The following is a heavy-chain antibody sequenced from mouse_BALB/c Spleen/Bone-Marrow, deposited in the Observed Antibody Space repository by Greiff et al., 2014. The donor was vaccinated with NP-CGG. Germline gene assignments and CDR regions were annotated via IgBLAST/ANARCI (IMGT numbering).Heavy chain of an antibody. D-gene: IGHD2-2*01. CDR3: ARKGYTGYFDV. CDR2: IWSGGGT. J-gene: IGHJ1*01. CDR1: GFSLTTYG. Sequence: VKLVESGPGLVKPSQSLSITCTVSGFSLTTYGLHWVRQSPGKGLEWLGAIWSGGGTDYNAAFISRLIITKDNSKSQVFFKMNSLQTNDTAMYYCARKGYTGYFDVWGAGTTVTVSS. V-gene: IGHV2-2*02.